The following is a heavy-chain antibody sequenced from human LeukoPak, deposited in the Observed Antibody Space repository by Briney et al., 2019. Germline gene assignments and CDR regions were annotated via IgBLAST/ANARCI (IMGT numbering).Heavy chain of an antibody. Sequence: ASVKVSCKASGYTFTNYYMHWVRQAPGQGLEWMGIVNPSGSSTTYAQKFQGRVTMTGDTSTSTVYMELSSLRSADTAVYYCASRRGYSYGIVYWGQGTLVTVSS. J-gene: IGHJ4*02. D-gene: IGHD5-18*01. V-gene: IGHV1-46*01. CDR3: ASRRGYSYGIVY. CDR1: GYTFTNYY. CDR2: VNPSGSST.